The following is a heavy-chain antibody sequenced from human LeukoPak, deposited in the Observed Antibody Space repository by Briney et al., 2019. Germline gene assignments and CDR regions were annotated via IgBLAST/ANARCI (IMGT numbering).Heavy chain of an antibody. J-gene: IGHJ4*02. Sequence: ASVKVSCKASGYTFTSYSINWVRQAPGQGLEWMGWISAYNGSTKYAQKVQGRVTMTTDTSTSTAYMELRSLGSDDTAVYYCARGLGGSGSYFLTFDYWGQGTLVTVSS. CDR1: GYTFTSYS. V-gene: IGHV1-18*01. D-gene: IGHD1-26*01. CDR3: ARGLGGSGSYFLTFDY. CDR2: ISAYNGST.